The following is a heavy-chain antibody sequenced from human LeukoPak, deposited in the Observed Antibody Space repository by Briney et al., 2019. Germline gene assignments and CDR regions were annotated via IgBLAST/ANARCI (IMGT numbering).Heavy chain of an antibody. D-gene: IGHD6-19*01. Sequence: GASVKVSCKASGYTFTSYDINWVRQATGQGLEWMGWMNPNSGDTGYAQKFQGRVTMTRNTPISTAYMELSSLRSEDTAVYYCARGHRGWYETYYGMDVWGQGTTVTVSS. CDR2: MNPNSGDT. CDR1: GYTFTSYD. CDR3: ARGHRGWYETYYGMDV. J-gene: IGHJ6*02. V-gene: IGHV1-8*01.